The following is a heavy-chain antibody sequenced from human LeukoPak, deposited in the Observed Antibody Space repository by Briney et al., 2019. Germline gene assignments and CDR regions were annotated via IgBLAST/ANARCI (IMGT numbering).Heavy chain of an antibody. CDR3: ARAHPLYYYDSSGFIDY. CDR1: GGSFSGYY. CDR2: INHSGST. D-gene: IGHD3-22*01. J-gene: IGHJ4*02. V-gene: IGHV4-34*01. Sequence: SETLSLTCAVYGGSFSGYYWGWIRQPPGKGLEWIGEINHSGSTNYNPSLKSRVTISVDTSKNQFSLKLSSVTAADTAVYYCARAHPLYYYDSSGFIDYWGQGTLVTVSS.